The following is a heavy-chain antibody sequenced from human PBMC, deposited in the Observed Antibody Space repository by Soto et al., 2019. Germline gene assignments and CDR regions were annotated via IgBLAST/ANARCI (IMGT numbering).Heavy chain of an antibody. D-gene: IGHD1-26*01. CDR1: GYTFTNYG. V-gene: IGHV1-18*01. CDR2: ISTYNGDR. J-gene: IGHJ4*02. Sequence: ASVKVSCKASGYTFTNYGISWVRQAPGQGLEWLGWISTYNGDRDFAQKVQGRVTMTTDTSTTTAYMELRSLRSNDTAVYYCARSRAGGTWEQYPSFYFDYWGQGALVTVSS. CDR3: ARSRAGGTWEQYPSFYFDY.